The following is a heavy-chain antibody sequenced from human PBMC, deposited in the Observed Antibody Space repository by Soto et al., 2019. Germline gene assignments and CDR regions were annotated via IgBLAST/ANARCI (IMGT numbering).Heavy chain of an antibody. CDR2: ISGGGGST. V-gene: IGHV3-23*01. J-gene: IGHJ6*02. CDR3: ARDPNIVGATHGGNYYYYGMDV. Sequence: PGGSLRLSCAASGFSFNIFAMNWVRQAPGKGLEWVSGISGGGGSTYYADSVKGRFTISRDNSNNTLYLQMNSLRAEDTAVYYCARDPNIVGATHGGNYYYYGMDVWGQGATVTVSS. D-gene: IGHD1-26*01. CDR1: GFSFNIFA.